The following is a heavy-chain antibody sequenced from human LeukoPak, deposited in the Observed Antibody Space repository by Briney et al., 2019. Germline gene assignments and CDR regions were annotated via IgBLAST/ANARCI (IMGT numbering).Heavy chain of an antibody. CDR3: VTRGTTGTKYIEH. CDR2: ISASGDST. Sequence: GGSLRLSCGASGFTFSNYVMSWVRQAPGKGMEWVSTISASGDSTYYADSVEGRFTISRDNSKNTLHLQMASLRVEDTAVYYCVTRGTTGTKYIEHWGLGTLVTVSS. D-gene: IGHD1-1*01. CDR1: GFTFSNYV. J-gene: IGHJ4*02. V-gene: IGHV3-23*01.